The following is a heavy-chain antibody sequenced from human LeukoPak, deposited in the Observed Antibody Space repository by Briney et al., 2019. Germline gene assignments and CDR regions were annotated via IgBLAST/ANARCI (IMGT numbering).Heavy chain of an antibody. Sequence: SQTLSLTCTVSGGSISSGDYYWSWIRHPPGKGLEWIGYIYYSGSTYYNPSLKSRVTISVDTSKNQFSLKLSSVTAADTAVYYCARDRIVVVPAAMPDAFDIWGQGTMVTVSS. CDR3: ARDRIVVVPAAMPDAFDI. CDR2: IYYSGST. D-gene: IGHD2-2*01. V-gene: IGHV4-30-4*01. CDR1: GGSISSGDYY. J-gene: IGHJ3*02.